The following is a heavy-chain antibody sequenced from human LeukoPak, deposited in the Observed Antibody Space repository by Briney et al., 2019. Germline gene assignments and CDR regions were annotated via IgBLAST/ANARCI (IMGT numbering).Heavy chain of an antibody. V-gene: IGHV3-48*03. Sequence: GGSLRLSCAASGFTFSSYEMNWVRQAPGKGLEWVSYISSSGSTIYYADSVKGRFTISRGNAKNSLYLQMNSLRGEDTALYYCARAVGASNGWFDPWGQGTLVTVSS. CDR3: ARAVGASNGWFDP. D-gene: IGHD1-26*01. CDR1: GFTFSSYE. J-gene: IGHJ5*02. CDR2: ISSSGSTI.